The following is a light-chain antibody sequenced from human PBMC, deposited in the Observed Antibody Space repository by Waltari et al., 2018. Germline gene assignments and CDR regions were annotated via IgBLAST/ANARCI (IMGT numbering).Light chain of an antibody. CDR1: QSVSNN. CDR2: DAS. Sequence: EAMMTQSPATLSVSPGDRATLSCRASQSVSNNVAWFQQKPGQAPSLLIYDASTRATGVPARFSGSGSGTEFTLTISSLQTEDFAVYYCQQGTFGPGTKVDI. J-gene: IGKJ3*01. V-gene: IGKV3-15*01. CDR3: QQGT.